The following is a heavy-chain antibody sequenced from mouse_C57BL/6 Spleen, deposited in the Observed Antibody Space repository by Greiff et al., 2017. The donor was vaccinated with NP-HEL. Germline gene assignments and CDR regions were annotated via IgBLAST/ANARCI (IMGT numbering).Heavy chain of an antibody. CDR1: GYTFTDYE. D-gene: IGHD1-1*01. Sequence: VQLQQSGAELVRPGASVTLSCKASGYTFTDYEMHWVKQTPVHGLEWIGAIDPETGGTAYNQKFKGKAILTADKSSSTAYMELRSLTSEDSAVYYCTRILYYGSSYRYFDVRGTGTTVTVSS. J-gene: IGHJ1*03. CDR3: TRILYYGSSYRYFDV. CDR2: IDPETGGT. V-gene: IGHV1-15*01.